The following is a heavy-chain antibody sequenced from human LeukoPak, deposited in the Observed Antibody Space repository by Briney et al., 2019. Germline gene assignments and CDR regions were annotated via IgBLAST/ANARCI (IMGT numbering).Heavy chain of an antibody. Sequence: GGSLRLSCVASGFTFTSYGMSWVRQAPGKRLEWVSGISGSGDATYYADSVKGRSTISRDNSKNTLYLQMNSLRAEETAVYYCAKLRGLSSSSENNWFDPWGQGTLVTVSS. CDR2: ISGSGDAT. CDR3: AKLRGLSSSSENNWFDP. V-gene: IGHV3-23*01. J-gene: IGHJ5*02. D-gene: IGHD6-6*01. CDR1: GFTFTSYG.